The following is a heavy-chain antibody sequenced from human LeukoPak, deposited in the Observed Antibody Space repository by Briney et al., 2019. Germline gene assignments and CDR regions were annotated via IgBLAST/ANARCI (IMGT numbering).Heavy chain of an antibody. D-gene: IGHD2-2*01. Sequence: GGSLRLSCAASGLIFTNYEMNWARQAPGKGLEWISYISSSGSTIYYADSVKGRFTISRNNAKNSLYLQMNSLRAEDTAIYYCARVNKGYCSATNCSPDSDYGYWGQGTLVTVSS. J-gene: IGHJ4*02. CDR2: ISSSGSTI. CDR1: GLIFTNYE. CDR3: ARVNKGYCSATNCSPDSDYGY. V-gene: IGHV3-48*03.